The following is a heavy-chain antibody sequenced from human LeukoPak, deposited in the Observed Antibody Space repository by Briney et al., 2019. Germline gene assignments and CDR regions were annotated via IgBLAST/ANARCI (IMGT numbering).Heavy chain of an antibody. CDR1: GYTLTSYG. D-gene: IGHD3-10*01. V-gene: IGHV1-18*01. CDR3: ARTSRSSGSYFIY. Sequence: GASVNVSYKPSGYTLTSYGFSWMRQAPRQGREGMGWISAYSGNTNYAPKLQGRVTMTPETSTHPAYLELSSLTSDDTAVYYCARTSRSSGSYFIYWGQGTLVTVSS. CDR2: ISAYSGNT. J-gene: IGHJ4*02.